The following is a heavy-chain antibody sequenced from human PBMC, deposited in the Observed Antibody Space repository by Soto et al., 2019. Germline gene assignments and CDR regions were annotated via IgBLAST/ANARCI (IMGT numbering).Heavy chain of an antibody. CDR1: GFMFSSYR. Sequence: EVQLVESGGGLVKRGGSLTLSCAASGFMFSSYRMNWVRQAPGKGLEWVSSINSGGTYRYYADSVQGRFTISRNNARNSLYLQMHSLGVEDTAVYYCARDLTTYGSPHFDYWGQGTLVTVFS. D-gene: IGHD3-10*01. V-gene: IGHV3-21*06. CDR2: INSGGTYR. J-gene: IGHJ4*02. CDR3: ARDLTTYGSPHFDY.